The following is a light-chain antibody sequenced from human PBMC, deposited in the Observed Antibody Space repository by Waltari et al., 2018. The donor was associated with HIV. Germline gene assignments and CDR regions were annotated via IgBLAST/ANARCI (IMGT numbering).Light chain of an antibody. V-gene: IGLV6-57*03. CDR3: QSYDSSNVV. CDR1: SGSIASNY. J-gene: IGLJ2*01. CDR2: EDN. Sequence: NFMLTQPHSVSESPGKTVTISCTRSSGSIASNYVQWYQQRPASAPTTVISEDNQRPSGVPDRFSGSIDTSSNSASLSISGLKTEDEADYYCQSYDSSNVVFGGGTKLTVL.